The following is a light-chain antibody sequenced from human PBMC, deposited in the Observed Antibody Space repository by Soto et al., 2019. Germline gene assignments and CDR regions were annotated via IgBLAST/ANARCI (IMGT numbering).Light chain of an antibody. CDR3: QSYASSLSGFYV. V-gene: IGLV1-40*01. J-gene: IGLJ1*01. CDR1: SSNVGAGYA. Sequence: QSALTQPPSVSGAPGQRVTISCTGSSSNVGAGYAVHWYQQLPGTAPKLLIYENTNRPSGVPDRFSGSKSGTAASLAITGLRAEDEADYDCQSYASSLSGFYVFGPGTKLTVL. CDR2: ENT.